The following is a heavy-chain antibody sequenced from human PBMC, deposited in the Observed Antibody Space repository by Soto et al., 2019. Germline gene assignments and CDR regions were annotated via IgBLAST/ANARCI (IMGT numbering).Heavy chain of an antibody. CDR2: IDPSDSYT. CDR3: ERNPGGGYYGEYYYYGMDV. D-gene: IGHD3-3*01. Sequence: GESLKISCKGSGYSFTSYWISWVRQMPGKGLEWMGRIDPSDSYTNYSLSFQGHVTISADKSISTAYLQWSSLKASDTAMYYCERNPGGGYYGEYYYYGMDVWGQGTTVTVSS. V-gene: IGHV5-10-1*01. J-gene: IGHJ6*02. CDR1: GYSFTSYW.